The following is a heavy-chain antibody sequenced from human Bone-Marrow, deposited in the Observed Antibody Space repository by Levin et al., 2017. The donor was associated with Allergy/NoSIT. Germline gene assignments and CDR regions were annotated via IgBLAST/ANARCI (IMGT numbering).Heavy chain of an antibody. CDR3: AVDIAYGRCDF. D-gene: IGHD4-17*01. V-gene: IGHV3-7*02. CDR2: INGDASET. J-gene: IGHJ4*02. CDR1: GFTFSTSW. Sequence: GGSLRLSCAASGFTFSTSWMAWVRQAPGKGLELVANINGDASETFYVDSVEGRFSVSRDNAKNSLYLHMNSLRAEDTAVYYCAVDIAYGRCDFWGQGTLVTVSS.